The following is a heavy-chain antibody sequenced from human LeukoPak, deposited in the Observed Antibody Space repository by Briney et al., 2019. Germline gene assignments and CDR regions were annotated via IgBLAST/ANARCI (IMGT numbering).Heavy chain of an antibody. CDR3: ARLARSSALTFDY. D-gene: IGHD6-19*01. CDR2: IYTSGST. V-gene: IGHV4-4*09. J-gene: IGHJ4*02. CDR1: GGSISSYY. Sequence: PSETLSLTCTASGGSISSYYWSWIRQPPGKGLEWIGYIYTSGSTNYNPSLKSRVTISVDTSKNQFSLKLSSVTAADTAVYYCARLARSSALTFDYWGQGTLVTVSS.